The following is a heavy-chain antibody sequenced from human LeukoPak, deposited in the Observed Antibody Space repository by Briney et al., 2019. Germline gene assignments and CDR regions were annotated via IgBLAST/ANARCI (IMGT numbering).Heavy chain of an antibody. CDR3: AKDWVSIGGGWYNYYYMDV. J-gene: IGHJ6*03. V-gene: IGHV3-30*02. D-gene: IGHD6-19*01. CDR1: GFTFSSYG. CDR2: IRYDGSNK. Sequence: PGGSLRLSCAASGFTFSSYGMHWVRQAPGKGLEWVAFIRYDGSNKYYADSVKGRFTISRDNSKNTLYLQMNSLRAEDTAVYYCAKDWVSIGGGWYNYYYMDVWGKGTTVTISS.